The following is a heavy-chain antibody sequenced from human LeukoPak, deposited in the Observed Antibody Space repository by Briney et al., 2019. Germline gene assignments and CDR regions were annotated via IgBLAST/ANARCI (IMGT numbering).Heavy chain of an antibody. CDR3: ARELGGAGSYFCPYHGMDV. CDR2: ISGYNGNT. D-gene: IGHD3-10*01. V-gene: IGHV1-18*01. CDR1: GYTFISYG. J-gene: IGHJ6*02. Sequence: ASVKVSCKASGYTFISYGINWVRQAPGQGLEWMGWISGYNGNTNYAQNLQGRVTMTRDTSTSTAYMELRSLRSDDTAVYYCARELGGAGSYFCPYHGMDVWGQGTTVTVSS.